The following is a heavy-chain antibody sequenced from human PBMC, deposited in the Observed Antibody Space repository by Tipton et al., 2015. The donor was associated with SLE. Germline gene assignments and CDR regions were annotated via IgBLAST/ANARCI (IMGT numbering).Heavy chain of an antibody. Sequence: QLVQSGAEVKKPGASVKVSCKASGYTFTTYYMHWVRQAPGQGLEWMGLINPRGGSSYYNPSLKSRVTISVDTSKNQFSLKLSSVTAADTAVYYCARDKMEYDVVVPASNWFDPWGQGTLVTVSS. D-gene: IGHD2-2*01. J-gene: IGHJ5*02. V-gene: IGHV1-46*01. CDR1: GYTFTTYY. CDR2: INPRGGSS. CDR3: ARDKMEYDVVVPASNWFDP.